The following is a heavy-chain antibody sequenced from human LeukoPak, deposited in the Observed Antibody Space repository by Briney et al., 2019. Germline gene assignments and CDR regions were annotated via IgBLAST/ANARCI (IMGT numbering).Heavy chain of an antibody. D-gene: IGHD6-13*01. J-gene: IGHJ6*03. Sequence: PSETLSLTCAVYGGSFSGYYWSWIRQPPGKGLEWIGEINHSGSTNYNPSLKSRVTISVDTSKNQFSLKLSSVTAADTAVYYCARGLYSSQSYYYYYYMDVWGKGTTVTVSS. CDR1: GGSFSGYY. CDR2: INHSGST. V-gene: IGHV4-34*01. CDR3: ARGLYSSQSYYYYYYMDV.